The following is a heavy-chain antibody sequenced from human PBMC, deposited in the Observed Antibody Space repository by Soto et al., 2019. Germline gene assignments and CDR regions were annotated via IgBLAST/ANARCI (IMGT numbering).Heavy chain of an antibody. D-gene: IGHD3-22*01. V-gene: IGHV1-18*01. Sequence: QVHLVQSGAEVKKPGTSVKVSCKTSGYTFSNTGISWVRQAPGQGLEWMGWISANNGDTNYAQKLQGRVTMTTDTSTSTAYMELSRLRSDDTAVYYCARDLGYYDSSGYLGRAFDIWGQGTMVTVSS. J-gene: IGHJ3*02. CDR1: GYTFSNTG. CDR2: ISANNGDT. CDR3: ARDLGYYDSSGYLGRAFDI.